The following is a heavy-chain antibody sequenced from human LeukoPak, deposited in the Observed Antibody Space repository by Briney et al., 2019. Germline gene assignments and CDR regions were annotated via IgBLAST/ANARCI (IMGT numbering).Heavy chain of an antibody. J-gene: IGHJ5*02. CDR1: GSTFSSYA. V-gene: IGHV1-69*13. Sequence: SVKVSCKASGSTFSSYAISWVRQAPGQGLEWMGGIIPIFGTANYAQKFQGTVTITSDESTSTAYMELSSLRSEDTAVYYCARESRIQRVWSGYPRGFDPWGQGTLVTVSS. CDR2: IIPIFGTA. D-gene: IGHD3-3*01. CDR3: ARESRIQRVWSGYPRGFDP.